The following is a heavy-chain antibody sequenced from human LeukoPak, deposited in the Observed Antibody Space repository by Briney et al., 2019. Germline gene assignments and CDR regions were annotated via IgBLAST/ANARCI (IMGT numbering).Heavy chain of an antibody. J-gene: IGHJ4*02. CDR2: ISYDGSNK. CDR3: ARDWDYKMATIPGY. CDR1: GFTFSYYS. V-gene: IGHV3-30*03. D-gene: IGHD5-24*01. Sequence: GGSLRLSCAVSGFTFSYYSMNWVRQAPGKGLEWVAVISYDGSNKYYADSVKGRFTISRDNSKNTLYLQMNSLRAEDTAVYFCARDWDYKMATIPGYWGQGILVTVSS.